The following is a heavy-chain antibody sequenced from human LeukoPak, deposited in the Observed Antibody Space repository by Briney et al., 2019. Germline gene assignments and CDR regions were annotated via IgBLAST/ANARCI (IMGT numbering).Heavy chain of an antibody. V-gene: IGHV4-34*01. Sequence: PSETLSLTCAVCGGSFSGYYWSWIRQPPGKGLEWIGEINHSGSTNYNTSLKSRVTISVDTSKNQFSLELASVTAADTAVYYCARGGGSGLDPTPLRGDYYDGMDVWGKGTTVTVSS. CDR1: GGSFSGYY. CDR3: ARGGGSGLDPTPLRGDYYDGMDV. J-gene: IGHJ6*04. D-gene: IGHD3-10*01. CDR2: INHSGST.